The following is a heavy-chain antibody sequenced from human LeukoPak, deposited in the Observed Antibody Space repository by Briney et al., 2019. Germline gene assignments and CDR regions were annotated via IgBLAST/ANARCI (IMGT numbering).Heavy chain of an antibody. CDR3: ARQRTYYDILTRAVSYYMDV. V-gene: IGHV3-13*01. CDR1: GITFSSYD. J-gene: IGHJ6*03. D-gene: IGHD3-9*01. Sequence: RAGGSLRLSCAASGITFSSYDMHWVRQATGKGLEWVSAIGTAGDTYYPGSVKGRFTISRENAKNSLYLQMNSLRAGDTAVYYCARQRTYYDILTRAVSYYMDVWGKGTTVPVSS. CDR2: IGTAGDT.